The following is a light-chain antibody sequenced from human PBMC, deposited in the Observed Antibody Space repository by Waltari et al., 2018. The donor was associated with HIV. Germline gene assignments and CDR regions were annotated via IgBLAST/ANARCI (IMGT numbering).Light chain of an antibody. V-gene: IGKV3-11*01. J-gene: IGKJ5*01. CDR2: GAS. CDR1: QSVSTY. CDR3: HQRSNWPIT. Sequence: EIVLTQSPATLSLSPEERATLSCKASQSVSTYLAWYQQKPGQAPRLLIYGASSRATGIPARFSGSGSGTDFTLTISSLEPGDFGVYYCHQRSNWPITFGQGTRLEIK.